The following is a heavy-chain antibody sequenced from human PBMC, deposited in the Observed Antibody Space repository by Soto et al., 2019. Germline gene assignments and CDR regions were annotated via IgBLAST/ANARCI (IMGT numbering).Heavy chain of an antibody. CDR3: ARHWDYGSGSYYETPFYYYYYGMDV. V-gene: IGHV1-69*13. J-gene: IGHJ6*02. D-gene: IGHD3-10*01. CDR1: GGTFSSYA. Sequence: ASVKVSCKASGGTFSSYAISWVRQAPGQGLEWMGGIIPIFGTANYAQKFQGRVTITADESTSTAYMELSSLRSEDTAVYYCARHWDYGSGSYYETPFYYYYYGMDVWGQGTTVTVSS. CDR2: IIPIFGTA.